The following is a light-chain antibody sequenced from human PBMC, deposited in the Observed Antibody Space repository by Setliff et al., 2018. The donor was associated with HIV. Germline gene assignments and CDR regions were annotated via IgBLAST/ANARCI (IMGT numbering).Light chain of an antibody. CDR2: EVS. CDR1: SSDVNGYNY. Sequence: QSALTQSASVSGSPGQSITISCTGTSSDVNGYNYVSWYQQHPGKAPKLMIYEVSNRPSGVSNHFSGSKSGNTASLTISGLQAEDEADYYCSSYTSSSTPYVFGTGTKVTVL. J-gene: IGLJ1*01. CDR3: SSYTSSSTPYV. V-gene: IGLV2-14*01.